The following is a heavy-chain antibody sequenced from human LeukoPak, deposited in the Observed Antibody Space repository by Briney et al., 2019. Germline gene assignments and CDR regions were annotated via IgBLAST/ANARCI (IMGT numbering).Heavy chain of an antibody. CDR2: MNPNSGNT. J-gene: IGHJ4*02. Sequence: EASVKVSCKASGYTFTSYDINWVRQATGQGLEWMGWMNPNSGNTGYAQKFQGRVTMTRDTSTSTVYMELSSLRSEDTAVYYCARGGDDFWSGYPIDDFDYWGQGTLVTVSS. CDR1: GYTFTSYD. D-gene: IGHD3-3*01. V-gene: IGHV1-8*01. CDR3: ARGGDDFWSGYPIDDFDY.